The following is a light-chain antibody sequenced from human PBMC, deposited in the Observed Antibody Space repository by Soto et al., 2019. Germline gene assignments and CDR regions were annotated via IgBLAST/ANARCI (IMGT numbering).Light chain of an antibody. V-gene: IGKV3-20*01. CDR1: QSVSSL. Sequence: EIVLTQSPGTLSLSPWERATLSCRASQSVSSLLAWYQQRPGQSPRLIIYGASSRATGIPDRFSGSGSGTDFTLTISRLDLEDSAFYYCQQYVTSSWTFGQGTKVDIK. CDR3: QQYVTSSWT. J-gene: IGKJ1*01. CDR2: GAS.